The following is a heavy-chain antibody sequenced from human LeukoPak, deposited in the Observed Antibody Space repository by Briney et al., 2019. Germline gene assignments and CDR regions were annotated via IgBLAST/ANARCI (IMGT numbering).Heavy chain of an antibody. D-gene: IGHD5-18*01. Sequence: PSETLSLTCTVSGGSISSYYWSWIRQPPGKGLEWIGYIYYSGSTNYNPSLKSRVTISVDTSKNQFSLKLSSVTAADTAVYYCARHRSYGNNWFDPWGQGTLVTVSS. CDR1: GGSISSYY. CDR2: IYYSGST. J-gene: IGHJ5*02. CDR3: ARHRSYGNNWFDP. V-gene: IGHV4-59*08.